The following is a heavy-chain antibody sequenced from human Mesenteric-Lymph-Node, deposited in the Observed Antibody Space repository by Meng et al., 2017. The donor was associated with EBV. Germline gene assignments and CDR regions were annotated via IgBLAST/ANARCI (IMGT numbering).Heavy chain of an antibody. J-gene: IGHJ4*02. Sequence: VQVLESGGGLTRPGSSRRLSCAVSGFIVNSNYMSWVRQAPGKGLEWVAVIYRGGTTHYADSVKGRFTISRDDSKNTLYLQMNGLRAEDTAVYYCATPYLRLDYWGRGTLVTVSS. V-gene: IGHV3-53*01. CDR1: GFIVNSNY. CDR2: IYRGGTT. D-gene: IGHD3-10*01. CDR3: ATPYLRLDY.